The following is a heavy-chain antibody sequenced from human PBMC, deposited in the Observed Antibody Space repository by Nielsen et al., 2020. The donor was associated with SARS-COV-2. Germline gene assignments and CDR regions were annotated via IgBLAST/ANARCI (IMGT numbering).Heavy chain of an antibody. D-gene: IGHD6-19*01. CDR3: AILLAVAGIDY. Sequence: GGSLRLSCAASGFTFSSYAMSWVRQAPGKGLEWVSTISGGGDSTHYTDSVKGRFTISRDNSKNTLYLQMNSLRAEDTAVYYCAILLAVAGIDYWGQGTLVTVSS. CDR2: ISGGGDST. V-gene: IGHV3-23*01. CDR1: GFTFSSYA. J-gene: IGHJ4*02.